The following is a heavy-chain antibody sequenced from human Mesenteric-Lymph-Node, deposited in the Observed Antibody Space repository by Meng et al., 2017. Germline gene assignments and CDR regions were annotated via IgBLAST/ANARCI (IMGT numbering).Heavy chain of an antibody. CDR2: ISSSGSTI. CDR3: ATAFGRVEKLNPDY. V-gene: IGHV3-48*03. D-gene: IGHD3-10*01. CDR1: GFTFSSYE. Sequence: GGSLRLSCAASGFTFSSYEMNWVRQAPGKGLEWVSYISSSGSTIYYADSVKGRFTISRDNAKNSLYLQMNSLRAEDTAVYYCATAFGRVEKLNPDYWGQGTLVTVSS. J-gene: IGHJ4*02.